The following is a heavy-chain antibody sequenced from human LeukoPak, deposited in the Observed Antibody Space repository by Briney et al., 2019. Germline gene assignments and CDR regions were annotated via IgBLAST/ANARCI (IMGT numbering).Heavy chain of an antibody. J-gene: IGHJ3*02. CDR1: GFTFSSYW. CDR3: ASTGPVGATSRRAFDI. CDR2: INSDGSST. Sequence: SGGSLRLSCAASGFTFSSYWMHWVRQAPGKGLVWVSRINSDGSSTSYADSVKGRFTISRDNAKNTLYLQMNSLRAEDTAVYYCASTGPVGATSRRAFDIWGQGTMVTVSS. D-gene: IGHD1-26*01. V-gene: IGHV3-74*01.